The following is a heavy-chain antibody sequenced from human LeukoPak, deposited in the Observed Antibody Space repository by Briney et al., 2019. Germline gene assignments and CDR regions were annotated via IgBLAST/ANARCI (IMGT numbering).Heavy chain of an antibody. V-gene: IGHV4-59*01. J-gene: IGHJ4*02. CDR2: IYYSGST. CDR3: ARARGDSSGWYEYYFDY. D-gene: IGHD6-19*01. Sequence: SETLSLTCTVSGGSISGYFWSWIRQPPGKGLEWIGYIYYSGSTNYNPSLKSRVTISVDTSKNQFSLKLSSVTAADTAVYYCARARGDSSGWYEYYFDYWGQGTLVTVSS. CDR1: GGSISGYF.